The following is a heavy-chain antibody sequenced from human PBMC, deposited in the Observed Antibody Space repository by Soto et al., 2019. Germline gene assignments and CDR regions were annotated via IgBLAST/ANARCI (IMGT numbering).Heavy chain of an antibody. D-gene: IGHD3-22*01. CDR2: ISSSSSYT. CDR3: ARKPVYYDSSGYYEWAYFDY. Sequence: GGSLRLSCAASGFTFSDYYMSWIRQAPGKGLEWVSYISSSSSYTNYADSVKGRFTISRDNAKNSLYLQMNSLRAEDTAVYYCARKPVYYDSSGYYEWAYFDYWGQGTLVTVSS. J-gene: IGHJ4*02. V-gene: IGHV3-11*03. CDR1: GFTFSDYY.